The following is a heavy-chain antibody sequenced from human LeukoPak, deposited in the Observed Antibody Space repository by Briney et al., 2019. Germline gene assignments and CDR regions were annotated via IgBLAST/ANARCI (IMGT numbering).Heavy chain of an antibody. V-gene: IGHV3-74*01. CDR1: GFTLRNYW. CDR3: ARYSSSSGGPSYYLDY. CDR2: IRGDGSGT. D-gene: IGHD6-6*01. Sequence: GGSLRLSCAASGFTLRNYWMHWVRHVPGRGLVWVSRIRGDGSGTNYADSVKGRFTISRDNAKNTVYLQINNLRAQDTAVYFCARYSSSSGGPSYYLDYWGQGTLVTVSS. J-gene: IGHJ4*02.